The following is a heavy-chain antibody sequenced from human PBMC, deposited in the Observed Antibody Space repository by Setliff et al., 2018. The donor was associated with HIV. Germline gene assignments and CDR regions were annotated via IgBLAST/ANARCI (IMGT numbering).Heavy chain of an antibody. CDR3: ARDGYYYDSSGHLAYYFDY. Sequence: ASVKVSCKASGYTFTSCGMSWVRQAPGQGLEWMGWINTYTGNPTYAQDFTGRFVFSLDTSVSTAYLQISSLKAEDIAVYYCARDGYYYDSSGHLAYYFDYWGQGTLVTVSS. V-gene: IGHV7-4-1*02. CDR1: GYTFTSCG. D-gene: IGHD3-22*01. CDR2: INTYTGNP. J-gene: IGHJ4*02.